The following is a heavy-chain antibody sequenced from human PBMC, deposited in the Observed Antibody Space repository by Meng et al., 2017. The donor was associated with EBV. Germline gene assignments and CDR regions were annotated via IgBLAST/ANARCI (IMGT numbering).Heavy chain of an antibody. CDR1: GFSLSTRGVG. V-gene: IGHV2-5*02. D-gene: IGHD6-6*01. J-gene: IGHJ4*02. Sequence: QSTLKESGPTLVKPTQTLTLTCTFSGFSLSTRGVGVGWIRQPPGKALEWLALIYWVDDKRYSPSLKSRLTITKDTSKNQVVLTMTNMDPVDAATYYCAHIIAARPFDYWGQGTLVTVSS. CDR2: IYWVDDK. CDR3: AHIIAARPFDY.